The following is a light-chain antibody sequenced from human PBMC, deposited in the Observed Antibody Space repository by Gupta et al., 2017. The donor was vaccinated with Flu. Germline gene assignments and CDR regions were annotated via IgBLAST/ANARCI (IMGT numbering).Light chain of an antibody. CDR1: QSLVYNDGRPV. V-gene: IGKV2-30*01. CDR3: MQGAHCPWA. J-gene: IGKJ1*01. Sequence: DVVLSQSTRSLPVALGQPASISCRSSQSLVYNDGRPVLHWFQQRPGQSPRRLIYLVSYRDSGVPDRFSGSGSGTDFTLKISRVEAEDVGIYYCMQGAHCPWAFGQGTKVEIK. CDR2: LVS.